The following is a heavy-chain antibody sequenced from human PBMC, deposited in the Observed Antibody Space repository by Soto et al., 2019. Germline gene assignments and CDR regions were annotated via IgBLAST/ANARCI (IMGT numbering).Heavy chain of an antibody. CDR2: IYYSGST. V-gene: IGHV4-59*01. D-gene: IGHD3-22*01. Sequence: SETLSLTCTVSGGSISSYYWSWIRQPPGKGLEWIGYIYYSGSTNYNPSLKSRVTISVDTSKNQFSLKLSSVTAADTAVYYCARIPYYYDSSGYYYYYGMDVWGQGTTVTVSS. J-gene: IGHJ6*02. CDR3: ARIPYYYDSSGYYYYYGMDV. CDR1: GGSISSYY.